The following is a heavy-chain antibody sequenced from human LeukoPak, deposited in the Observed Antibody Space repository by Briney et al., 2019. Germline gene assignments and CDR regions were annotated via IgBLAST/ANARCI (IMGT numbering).Heavy chain of an antibody. CDR2: ISGSDGST. V-gene: IGHV3-23*01. J-gene: IGHJ4*02. CDR3: AKDYHYYDSSGYSHPFDY. CDR1: GFTFSSYA. Sequence: PGGSLRLSCAASGFTFSSYAMSWVRQAPGKGLEWVSAISGSDGSTYYADSVKGRFTISRDNSKNTLYLQMNSLRAEDTAVYYCAKDYHYYDSSGYSHPFDYWGQGTLVTVSS. D-gene: IGHD3-22*01.